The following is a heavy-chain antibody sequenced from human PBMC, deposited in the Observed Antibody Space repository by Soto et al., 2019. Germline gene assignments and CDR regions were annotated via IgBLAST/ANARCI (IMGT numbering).Heavy chain of an antibody. CDR3: AGQMTTVTTSYY. D-gene: IGHD4-17*01. Sequence: NPSETLSLTCAVYGGSFSGYYWSWIRQPPGKGLEWIGEINHSGSTNYNPSLKSRVTISVDTSKNQFSLKLSSVTAADTAVYYCAGQMTTVTTSYYWGQGTLVTVSS. J-gene: IGHJ4*02. V-gene: IGHV4-34*01. CDR1: GGSFSGYY. CDR2: INHSGST.